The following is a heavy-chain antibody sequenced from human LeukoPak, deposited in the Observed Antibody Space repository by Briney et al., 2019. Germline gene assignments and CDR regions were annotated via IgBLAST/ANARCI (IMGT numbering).Heavy chain of an antibody. CDR1: GGSISSSSYY. V-gene: IGHV4-39*07. J-gene: IGHJ4*02. CDR2: IYYSGST. CDR3: ARGPLNYYDSSGYYLDY. Sequence: KSSETLSLTCTVSGGSISSSSYYWGWIRQPPGKGLEWIGSIYYSGSTYYNPSLKSRVTISVDTSKNQFSLKLSSVTAADTAVYYCARGPLNYYDSSGYYLDYWGQGTLVTVSS. D-gene: IGHD3-22*01.